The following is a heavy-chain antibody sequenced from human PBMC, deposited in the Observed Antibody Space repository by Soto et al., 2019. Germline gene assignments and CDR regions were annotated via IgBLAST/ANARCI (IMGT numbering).Heavy chain of an antibody. CDR2: IKQDGSEK. Sequence: EVQLVESGGGLVQPGGSLRLSCAASRFIFGSYWMSWVRQAPGKGLEWVANIKQDGSEKNYVDSVKGRFTISRDNAKNSLYLQMNSLRAEDTAVYYCARDFDIWGQGTMVTVSS. V-gene: IGHV3-7*01. J-gene: IGHJ3*02. CDR3: ARDFDI. CDR1: RFIFGSYW.